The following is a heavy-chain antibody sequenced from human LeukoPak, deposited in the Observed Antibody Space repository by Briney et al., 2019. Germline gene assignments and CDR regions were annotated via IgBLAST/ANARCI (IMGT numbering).Heavy chain of an antibody. CDR2: ISGSGGST. Sequence: PGGSLRLSCAASGFTFSTYVMGWVRQAPGKGLEWVSAISGSGGSTYYADSVKGRFTISRDNSKNTLYLQMDSLRVEATAVYFCATSRGFTSGFPHRFDNWGQGTLVTVSS. CDR3: ATSRGFTSGFPHRFDN. D-gene: IGHD5-12*01. V-gene: IGHV3-23*01. CDR1: GFTFSTYV. J-gene: IGHJ5*02.